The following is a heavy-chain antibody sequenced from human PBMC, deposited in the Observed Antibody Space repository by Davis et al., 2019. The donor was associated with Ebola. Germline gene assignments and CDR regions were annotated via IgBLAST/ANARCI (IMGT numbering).Heavy chain of an antibody. CDR1: GYTFTGYY. D-gene: IGHD6-13*01. J-gene: IGHJ6*02. Sequence: ASVKVSCKASGYTFTGYYMHWVRQAPGQGLEWMGWINPNSGGTNYAQKFQGWVTMTRDTSISTAYMELSRLRSDDTAVYYCARGYSSSPYGMDVWGQGTTVTVSS. V-gene: IGHV1-2*04. CDR2: INPNSGGT. CDR3: ARGYSSSPYGMDV.